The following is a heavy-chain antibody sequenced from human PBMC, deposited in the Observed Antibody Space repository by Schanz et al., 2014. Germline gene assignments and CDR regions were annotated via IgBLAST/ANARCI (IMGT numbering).Heavy chain of an antibody. J-gene: IGHJ3*01. CDR3: AKGRFGELSAFDL. CDR1: GFTFSTHA. V-gene: IGHV3-30*18. Sequence: VQLVESGGGVVQPGRSLRLSCAASGFTFSTHAMHWVRQAPGKGLEWVALVSSDGNNDYYTDSVKGRFTISRDNSKNTLYLQMNSLRAEDTAVYYCAKGRFGELSAFDLWAKGQWSPSLQ. D-gene: IGHD3-10*01. CDR2: VSSDGNND.